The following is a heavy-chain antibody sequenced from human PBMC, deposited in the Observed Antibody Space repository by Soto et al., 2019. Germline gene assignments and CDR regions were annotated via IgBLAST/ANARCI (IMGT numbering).Heavy chain of an antibody. CDR1: GFTFSSYE. CDR3: ARGYNWNYDAFDI. V-gene: IGHV3-48*03. Sequence: GGSLRLSCAASGFTFSSYEMNWVRQAPGKGLEWVSYISSSGSTIYYADSVKGRFTISRDNAKNSLYLQMNSLRAEDTAVYYCARGYNWNYDAFDIWGQGTMVTVSS. J-gene: IGHJ3*02. CDR2: ISSSGSTI. D-gene: IGHD1-7*01.